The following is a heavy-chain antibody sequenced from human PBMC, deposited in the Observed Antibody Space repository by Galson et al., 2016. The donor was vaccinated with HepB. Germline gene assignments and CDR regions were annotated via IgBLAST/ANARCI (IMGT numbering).Heavy chain of an antibody. CDR3: AAEGVRGCMDV. CDR2: IVVASGDT. Sequence: SVKVSCKASGFTFTSSAVQWVRQARGQRLEWIGWIVVASGDTNYAQKFQERVTITRDMSTNTAYMELSSLRSGDTAVYYCAAEGVRGCMDVWGQGTTVTVSS. V-gene: IGHV1-58*01. J-gene: IGHJ6*02. D-gene: IGHD3-10*01. CDR1: GFTFTSSA.